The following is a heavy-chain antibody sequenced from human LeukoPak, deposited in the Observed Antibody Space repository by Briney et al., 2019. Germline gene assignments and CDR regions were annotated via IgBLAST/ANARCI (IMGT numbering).Heavy chain of an antibody. D-gene: IGHD6-13*01. CDR1: GFTFSSYG. Sequence: GGSLRLSCAASGFTFSSYGMHWVRQALGKGLEWVAVIWYGGSNKYYADSVKGRFTISRDNSKNTLYLQMNSLRAEDTAVYYCAKVSYSSSWFYPTDYWGQGTLVTVSS. CDR2: IWYGGSNK. CDR3: AKVSYSSSWFYPTDY. J-gene: IGHJ4*02. V-gene: IGHV3-30*02.